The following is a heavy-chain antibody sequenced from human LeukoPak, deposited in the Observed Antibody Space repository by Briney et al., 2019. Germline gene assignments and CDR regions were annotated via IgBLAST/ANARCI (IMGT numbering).Heavy chain of an antibody. CDR3: ARNDPGNFGMDV. Sequence: GGSLRLSCAASGFTFSSYGMHWVRQAPGKGLEWVAVIWYDGSNKYYADSVKGRFTISRDNSKNTLYLQMNSLRAEDTAVFYCARNDPGNFGMDVWGQGTTVIVSS. CDR2: IWYDGSNK. CDR1: GFTFSSYG. V-gene: IGHV3-33*01. J-gene: IGHJ6*02. D-gene: IGHD1-7*01.